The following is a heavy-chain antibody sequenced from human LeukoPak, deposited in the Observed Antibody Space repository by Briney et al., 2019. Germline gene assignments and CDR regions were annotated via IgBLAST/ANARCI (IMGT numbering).Heavy chain of an antibody. CDR2: IIPIFGTA. Sequence: EASVKVPCKASGGTFSSYAISWVRQAPGQGLEWMGRIIPIFGTANYAQKFQGRVTITADKSTSTAYMELSSLRSEDTAVYYCASTHRPGRYSSGWYIDYWGQGTLVTVSS. CDR1: GGTFSSYA. J-gene: IGHJ4*02. D-gene: IGHD6-19*01. CDR3: ASTHRPGRYSSGWYIDY. V-gene: IGHV1-69*06.